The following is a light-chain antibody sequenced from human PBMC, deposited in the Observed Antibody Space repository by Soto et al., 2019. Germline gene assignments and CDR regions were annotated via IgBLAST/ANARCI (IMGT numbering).Light chain of an antibody. Sequence: EIVLTQSPATLSLSPGERATLSCRASQSVSSYLAWYQQKPGQAPRVLTYDASNSATGIPARFSGSGSGTDFTLTISSLEPEDFAVYYCQQRSNWPPLTFGGGTKVEIK. J-gene: IGKJ4*01. CDR1: QSVSSY. CDR2: DAS. V-gene: IGKV3-11*01. CDR3: QQRSNWPPLT.